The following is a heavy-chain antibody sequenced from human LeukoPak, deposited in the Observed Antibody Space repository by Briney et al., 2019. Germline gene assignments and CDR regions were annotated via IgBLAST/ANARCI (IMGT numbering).Heavy chain of an antibody. CDR3: ARDPGYGFVDY. CDR1: GFTFSSYW. J-gene: IGHJ4*02. CDR2: INSDGSST. Sequence: GGPLRLSCAASGFTFSSYWMHWVRQAPGKGLVWVSRINSDGSSTSYADSVKGRFTISRDNAKNTLYLQMNSLRAEDTAVYYCARDPGYGFVDYWGQGTLVTVSS. V-gene: IGHV3-74*01. D-gene: IGHD5-18*01.